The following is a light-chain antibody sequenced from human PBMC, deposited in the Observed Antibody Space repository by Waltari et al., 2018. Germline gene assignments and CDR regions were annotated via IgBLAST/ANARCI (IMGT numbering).Light chain of an antibody. J-gene: IGLJ2*01. Sequence: QSVLTQPPSVSGAPGQRVTISCTGSWSNIGAGYDVLWYQQLPGKAPTLLVYGVNTRPPGVPDRFFGSKSGTSASLAIPGLQPEDEADYYCQSYDTSLGVVFGGGTKLTVL. CDR1: WSNIGAGYD. CDR2: GVN. V-gene: IGLV1-40*01. CDR3: QSYDTSLGVV.